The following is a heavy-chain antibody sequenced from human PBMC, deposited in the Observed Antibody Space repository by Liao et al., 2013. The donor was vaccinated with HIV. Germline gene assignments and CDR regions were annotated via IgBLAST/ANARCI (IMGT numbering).Heavy chain of an antibody. J-gene: IGHJ4*02. CDR3: ARGDFWSGYYTSLSPDY. V-gene: IGHV4-39*07. Sequence: QLQLQESGPGLVKPSETLSLTCTVSGGSISSSSYYWGWIRQPPGKGLEWIGSIYYSGSTYYNPSLKSRVTISVDTSKNQFSLKLSSVTAADTAVYYCARGDFWSGYYTSLSPDYWGQGTLVTVSS. CDR1: GGSISSSSYY. CDR2: IYYSGST. D-gene: IGHD3-3*01.